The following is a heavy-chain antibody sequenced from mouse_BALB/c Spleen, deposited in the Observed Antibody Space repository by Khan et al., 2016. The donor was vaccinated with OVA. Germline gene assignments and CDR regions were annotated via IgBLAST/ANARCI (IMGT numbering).Heavy chain of an antibody. V-gene: IGHV1S81*02. Sequence: VQLQQSGAELVKPGASVKLSCKASGYTFTSYYMYWVKQRPGQGLEWIGEINPSNGGTNLHEKFKSKATLTIDKSYSTAYMQLSRLTSEASAVFYCTRSEYGSFAHWGQGTLVTVSS. CDR1: GYTFTSYY. CDR3: TRSEYGSFAH. CDR2: INPSNGGT. D-gene: IGHD2-2*01. J-gene: IGHJ3*01.